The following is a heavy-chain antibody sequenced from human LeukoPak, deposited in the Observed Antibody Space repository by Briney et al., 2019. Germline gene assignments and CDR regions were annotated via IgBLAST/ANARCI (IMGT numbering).Heavy chain of an antibody. CDR3: AKDLRTYGSGIYRLPTVIFNH. D-gene: IGHD3-10*01. V-gene: IGHV3-23*01. CDR2: IIATGYNT. Sequence: GVSLTLSCTPSGFIFSTYAMSWVRHSPERGLEWVSSIIATGYNTFYADSVKGLLTLSRDKSKNTLYLQMNRLRAEDTAIYYCAKDLRTYGSGIYRLPTVIFNHWGQGTLVTVSS. CDR1: GFIFSTYA. J-gene: IGHJ4*02.